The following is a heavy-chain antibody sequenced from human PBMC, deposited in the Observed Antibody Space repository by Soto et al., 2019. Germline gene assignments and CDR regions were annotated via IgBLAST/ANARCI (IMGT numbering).Heavy chain of an antibody. Sequence: ASVKVSCKASGGTFSSYAISWVRQAPGQGLEWMGGIIPIFGTANYAQKFQGRVTITADESTSTAYMELSSLRSEDTAVYYCARPWIPYYYGMDVWGQGTKVTVYS. CDR2: IIPIFGTA. V-gene: IGHV1-69*13. J-gene: IGHJ6*02. CDR3: ARPWIPYYYGMDV. CDR1: GGTFSSYA. D-gene: IGHD5-18*01.